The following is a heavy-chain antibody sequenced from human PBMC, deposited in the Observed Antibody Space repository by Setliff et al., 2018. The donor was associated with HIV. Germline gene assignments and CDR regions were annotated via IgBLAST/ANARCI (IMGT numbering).Heavy chain of an antibody. D-gene: IGHD5-12*01. CDR2: IYTSGST. J-gene: IGHJ4*02. Sequence: SETLSLTCTVSGGSIRSFFWSWIRQPPGKGLEWIGHIYTSGSTNYNPSLRSRVTMSVDTSKNQFSLNLSSVTAADTAVYYCALDPGYRRDYWGQGTLVTVSS. V-gene: IGHV4-4*08. CDR3: ALDPGYRRDY. CDR1: GGSIRSFF.